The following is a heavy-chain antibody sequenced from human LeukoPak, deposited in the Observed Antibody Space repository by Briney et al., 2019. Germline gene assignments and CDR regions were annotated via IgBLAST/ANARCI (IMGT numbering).Heavy chain of an antibody. J-gene: IGHJ4*02. CDR2: IWYDGSNK. CDR1: EFTFSNYG. CDR3: ARSPPDTAMVLDY. Sequence: GGSLRLSCAASEFTFSNYGMHWVRQAPDKGLEWVAVIWYDGSNKYYADSVKGRFTISRDNSKDTLYLQMNSLRAEDTAVYYCARSPPDTAMVLDYWGQGTLVTVSS. D-gene: IGHD5-18*01. V-gene: IGHV3-33*01.